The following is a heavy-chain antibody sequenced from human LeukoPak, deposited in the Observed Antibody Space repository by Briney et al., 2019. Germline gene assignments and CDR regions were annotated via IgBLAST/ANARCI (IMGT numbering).Heavy chain of an antibody. D-gene: IGHD7-27*01. CDR1: GYTFTSYA. J-gene: IGHJ4*02. Sequence: GPVKVSCKASGYTFTSYAMNWVRQVPGQGLEWMGWINTNTGNPTYAQGFTGRFVFSLDTSVSTAYLQISSLKAEDTAVYYCARGYTGEDDYYFDYWGQGTLLTVSS. CDR3: ARGYTGEDDYYFDY. V-gene: IGHV7-4-1*02. CDR2: INTNTGNP.